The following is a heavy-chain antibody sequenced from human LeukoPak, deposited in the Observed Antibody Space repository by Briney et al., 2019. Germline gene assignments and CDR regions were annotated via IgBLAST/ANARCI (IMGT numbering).Heavy chain of an antibody. J-gene: IGHJ4*02. D-gene: IGHD5-24*01. V-gene: IGHV1-18*01. Sequence: ASVKVSCKASGYSFTSSGISWVRQAPGQGLEWMGWISPYNGNTNYVQKFQGRVTMTTDTSTSTAYMELRSLRSDDTAGYYCATMHRVEYYFDYWGQGTLVTVAS. CDR1: GYSFTSSG. CDR3: ATMHRVEYYFDY. CDR2: ISPYNGNT.